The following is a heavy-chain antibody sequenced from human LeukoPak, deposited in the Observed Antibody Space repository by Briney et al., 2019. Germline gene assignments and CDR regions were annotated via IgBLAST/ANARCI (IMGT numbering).Heavy chain of an antibody. CDR3: ARRQYSGYDFDF. CDR1: GYIFTNYW. J-gene: IGHJ4*02. V-gene: IGHV5-51*01. CDR2: IYPRDSDT. D-gene: IGHD5-12*01. Sequence: GESLKISCKGSGYIFTNYWIGWVRQMPGKGPEWMGIIYPRDSDTRYSPSFQGQVTVSADKSISTAYLQWSSLEASDTAIYYCARRQYSGYDFDFWGQGTLVTVSS.